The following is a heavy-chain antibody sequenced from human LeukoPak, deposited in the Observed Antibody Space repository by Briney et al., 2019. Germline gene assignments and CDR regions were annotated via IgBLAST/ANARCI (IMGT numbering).Heavy chain of an antibody. CDR3: ARERADTAMVTRRVFDY. V-gene: IGHV3-30-3*01. Sequence: GGSLRLSCAASGFTLSSYAMHWVRQAPGKGLEWVAVISYDGSNKYYADSVKGRFTISRDNSKNTLYLQMNSLRAEDTAVYYCARERADTAMVTRRVFDYWGQGTLVTVSS. CDR2: ISYDGSNK. D-gene: IGHD5-18*01. J-gene: IGHJ4*02. CDR1: GFTLSSYA.